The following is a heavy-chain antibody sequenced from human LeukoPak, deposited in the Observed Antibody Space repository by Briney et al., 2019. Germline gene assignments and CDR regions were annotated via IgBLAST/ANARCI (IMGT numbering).Heavy chain of an antibody. CDR2: FEPEDGGT. Sequence: ASVKVSCKVSGYTLTELSMHWVRQAPGKGLEWMGGFEPEDGGTIYAQKFQGRVTMTEDTSTDTAYMELSSLRSEDTAVYYCATAYVDIVATPVSYWGQGTLVTVSS. V-gene: IGHV1-24*01. CDR3: ATAYVDIVATPVSY. D-gene: IGHD5-12*01. CDR1: GYTLTELS. J-gene: IGHJ4*02.